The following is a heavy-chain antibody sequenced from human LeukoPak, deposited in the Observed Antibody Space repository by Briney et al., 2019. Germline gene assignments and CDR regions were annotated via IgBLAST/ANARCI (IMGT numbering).Heavy chain of an antibody. V-gene: IGHV3-48*04. J-gene: IGHJ4*02. CDR2: ISSSSSTI. CDR1: GFTFSSYS. Sequence: GGSLRLSCAASGFTFSSYSMNWVRQAPGKGLEWVSDISSSSSTIYYADSVKGRFTISRDNAKNSLYLQMNSLRAEDTAVYYCARVDGSYLFDYWGQGTLVTVSS. D-gene: IGHD1-26*01. CDR3: ARVDGSYLFDY.